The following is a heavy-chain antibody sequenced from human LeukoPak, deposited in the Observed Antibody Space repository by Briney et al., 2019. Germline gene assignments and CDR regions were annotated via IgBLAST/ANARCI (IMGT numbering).Heavy chain of an antibody. Sequence: GESLKISCRGSGYSFTSYWIGWVRQMPGKGLEWMGLIYPGDSDTRYSPSFQGQVTLSVEKSINTAYLQWSSLKASDTAIYYCARIGQDWNYAFDYWGQGTLVTVSS. CDR1: GYSFTSYW. CDR2: IYPGDSDT. V-gene: IGHV5-51*01. CDR3: ARIGQDWNYAFDY. J-gene: IGHJ4*02. D-gene: IGHD1-7*01.